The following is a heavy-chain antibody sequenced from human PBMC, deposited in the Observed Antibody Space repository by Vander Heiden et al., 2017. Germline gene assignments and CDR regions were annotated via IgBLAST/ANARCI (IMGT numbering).Heavy chain of an antibody. D-gene: IGHD3-22*01. CDR1: GFTFDDYA. CDR3: AKGNHYYDSSGFFDY. CDR2: ISWNSGSI. J-gene: IGHJ4*02. V-gene: IGHV3-9*01. Sequence: VQLVESGGGFVQSGRSLRLSCAASGFTFDDYAMHWVRQAPGKGLEWVSGISWNSGSIGYADSVKGRFTISRDNAKNSLYLQMNSQRAEDTAVYYCAKGNHYYDSSGFFDYWGQGTLVTVSS.